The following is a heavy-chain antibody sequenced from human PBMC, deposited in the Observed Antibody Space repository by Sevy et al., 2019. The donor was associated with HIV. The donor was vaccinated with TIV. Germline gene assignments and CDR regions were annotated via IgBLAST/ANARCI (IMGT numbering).Heavy chain of an antibody. CDR3: AKANENSYGPLMDV. J-gene: IGHJ6*02. CDR1: GFTFSSYA. CDR2: ISGSGGST. V-gene: IGHV3-23*01. D-gene: IGHD5-18*01. Sequence: GGSLRLSCAASGFTFSSYAMSWVRQAPGKGLEWVSAISGSGGSTYYADSVKGRFTISRDNSKNTLYLQMNSLRAEDTAVYYCAKANENSYGPLMDVWGQGTTVTVS.